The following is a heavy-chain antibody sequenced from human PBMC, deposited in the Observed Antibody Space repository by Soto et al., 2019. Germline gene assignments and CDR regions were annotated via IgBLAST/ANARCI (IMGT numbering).Heavy chain of an antibody. D-gene: IGHD4-4*01. CDR3: ARENYSNYPSVGFDY. J-gene: IGHJ4*02. CDR1: GFTFSSYG. Sequence: GGSLRLSCAASGFTFSSYGMHWVRQAPGKGLEWVAVIWYDGSNKYYADSVKGRFTISRDNSKNTLYLQMNSLRAEDTAVYYCARENYSNYPSVGFDYWGQGTLVTVSS. V-gene: IGHV3-33*01. CDR2: IWYDGSNK.